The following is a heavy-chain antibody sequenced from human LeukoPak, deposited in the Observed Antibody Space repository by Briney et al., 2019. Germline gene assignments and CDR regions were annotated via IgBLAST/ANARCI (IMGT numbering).Heavy chain of an antibody. CDR2: INDSGGST. CDR3: ARVRREITIFGVAIMSYYYMDV. V-gene: IGHV3-23*01. Sequence: GGSLRLSCAASGFTFSNYAMSWVRQAPGKGLEWVSAINDSGGSTYYADSVKGRFTISRDNAKNSLYLQMNSLRAEDTAVYYCARVRREITIFGVAIMSYYYMDVWGKGTTVTVSS. D-gene: IGHD3-3*01. J-gene: IGHJ6*03. CDR1: GFTFSNYA.